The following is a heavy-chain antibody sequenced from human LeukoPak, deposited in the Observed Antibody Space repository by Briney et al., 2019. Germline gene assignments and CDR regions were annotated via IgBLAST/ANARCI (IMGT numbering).Heavy chain of an antibody. CDR1: GYTFTGYY. CDR2: IIPIFGTA. V-gene: IGHV1-69*06. Sequence: SVKVSCKASGYTFTGYYMHWVRQAPGQGLEWMGGIIPIFGTANYAQKFQGRVTITADKSTSTAYMELSSLRSEDTAVYYCASRGGVAYCGGDCYLGLDAFDIWGQGTMVTVSS. D-gene: IGHD2-21*02. J-gene: IGHJ3*02. CDR3: ASRGGVAYCGGDCYLGLDAFDI.